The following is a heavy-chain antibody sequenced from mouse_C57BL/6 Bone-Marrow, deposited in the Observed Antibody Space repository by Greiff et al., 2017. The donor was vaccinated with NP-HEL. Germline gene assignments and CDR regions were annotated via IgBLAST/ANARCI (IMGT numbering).Heavy chain of an antibody. CDR3: TQGMVTTGDYYAMDY. V-gene: IGHV14-4*01. CDR1: GFNIKDDY. CDR2: IVPENGDT. J-gene: IGHJ4*01. D-gene: IGHD2-2*01. Sequence: VHVKQSGAELVRPGASVKLSCTASGFNIKDDYMHWVKQRPEQGLVWIGWIVPENGDTEYASKFQGKATITADTSSNTAYLQLSSLTSEDTAVYYCTQGMVTTGDYYAMDYWGQGTSVTVSS.